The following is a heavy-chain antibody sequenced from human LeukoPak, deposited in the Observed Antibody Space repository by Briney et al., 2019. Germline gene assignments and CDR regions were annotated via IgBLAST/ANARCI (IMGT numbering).Heavy chain of an antibody. Sequence: GGSLRLSCAASGLTFTNAWMSWVRQAPGKGLEWVGRIKSKADGGTTDYAAPVKGRFTISRDDSKNTLYLQMNSLKTEDTAVYYCTTGLRYSSGWYKFYWGQGTLVTVSS. V-gene: IGHV3-15*01. CDR2: IKSKADGGTT. D-gene: IGHD6-19*01. CDR3: TTGLRYSSGWYKFY. J-gene: IGHJ4*02. CDR1: GLTFTNAW.